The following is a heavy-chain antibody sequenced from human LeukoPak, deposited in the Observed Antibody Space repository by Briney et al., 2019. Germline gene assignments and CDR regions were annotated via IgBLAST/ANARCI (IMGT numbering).Heavy chain of an antibody. Sequence: SQTLSLTCTVSGGSISSGSYYWSWIRQPAGKGLEWIGSICYSGNTYYNPSLKSRVTISVDTSKNQFSLKLSSVTAADTAVYYCARSYRYSYGFFDYWGQGTLVTVSS. V-gene: IGHV4-30-2*03. CDR3: ARSYRYSYGFFDY. CDR2: ICYSGNT. CDR1: GGSISSGSYY. J-gene: IGHJ4*02. D-gene: IGHD5-18*01.